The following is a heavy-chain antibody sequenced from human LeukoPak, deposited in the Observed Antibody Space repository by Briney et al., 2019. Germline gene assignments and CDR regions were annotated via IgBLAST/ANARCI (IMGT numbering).Heavy chain of an antibody. CDR1: GFTFSMYW. CDR2: IKPDGSAA. CDR3: ATHSDWRFDF. J-gene: IGHJ4*02. D-gene: IGHD6-19*01. Sequence: GGSLRLSCTDSGFTFSMYWMSWVRQAPGKGLEWLASIKPDGSAAIYVDSMKGRFTISRDNAKNSLYLQMNSLTVEDTAVYYCATHSDWRFDFWGQGTLVTVFS. V-gene: IGHV3-7*01.